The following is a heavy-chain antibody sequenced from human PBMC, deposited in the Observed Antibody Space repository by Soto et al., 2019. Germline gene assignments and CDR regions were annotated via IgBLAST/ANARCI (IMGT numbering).Heavy chain of an antibody. V-gene: IGHV3-21*01. CDR3: ASGLPNYDSSGYYYGY. CDR1: GFTFSVYT. Sequence: EVQLVESGGGLVKPGGSLRLSCAASGFTFSVYTMNWVRQARGEGLEWVLSISSSSSYIFYAASVKGRFTISRDNAKTSRNLEMISLRAEDTAVYYCASGLPNYDSSGYYYGYWGHGTLVIV. D-gene: IGHD3-22*01. CDR2: ISSSSSYI. J-gene: IGHJ4*01.